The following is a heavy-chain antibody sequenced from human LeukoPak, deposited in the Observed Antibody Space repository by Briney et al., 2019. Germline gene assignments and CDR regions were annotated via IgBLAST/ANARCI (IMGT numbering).Heavy chain of an antibody. CDR2: INHSGST. J-gene: IGHJ4*02. D-gene: IGHD3-22*01. V-gene: IGHV4-34*01. CDR1: GGSFSGYY. Sequence: SETLSLTCAVYGGSFSGYYWSWIRQPPGKGLEWIGEINHSGSTNYDPSLKSRVTISVDTSKNQFSLKLSSVTAADTAVYYCARGRPDSSGYFEDDYWGQGTLVTVSS. CDR3: ARGRPDSSGYFEDDY.